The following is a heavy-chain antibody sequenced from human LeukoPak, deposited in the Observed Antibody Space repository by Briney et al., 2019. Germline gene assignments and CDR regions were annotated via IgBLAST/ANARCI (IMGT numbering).Heavy chain of an antibody. J-gene: IGHJ4*02. CDR1: GFTFSSYA. Sequence: GGSLRLSCAASGFTFSSYAMSWVRQAPGKGLEWVSAISGSGGSTYYADSVKGRFTISRDNSKNTLYLQVNSLRAEDTAVYYCAKDGPGSSSPDYFDYWGQGTLVTVSS. CDR3: AKDGPGSSSPDYFDY. D-gene: IGHD6-6*01. V-gene: IGHV3-23*01. CDR2: ISGSGGST.